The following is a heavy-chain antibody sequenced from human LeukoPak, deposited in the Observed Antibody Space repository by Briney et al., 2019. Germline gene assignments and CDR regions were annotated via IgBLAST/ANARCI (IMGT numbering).Heavy chain of an antibody. V-gene: IGHV4-30-4*01. J-gene: IGHJ5*02. CDR3: VRGGNTRYCSSTSCYMRYNWFDP. CDR1: GGSISSGDYY. CDR2: IHYGGST. Sequence: SETLSLTCSVSGGSISSGDYYWSWIRQPPGKGLEWIGYIHYGGSTYYNPSLKSRVTISVDTSKNQFSLKLTSVTAADTAVYYCVRGGNTRYCSSTSCYMRYNWFDPWGRGTLVTVSS. D-gene: IGHD2-2*01.